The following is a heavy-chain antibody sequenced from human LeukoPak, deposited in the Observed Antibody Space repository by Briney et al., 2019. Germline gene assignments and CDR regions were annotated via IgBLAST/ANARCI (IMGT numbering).Heavy chain of an antibody. V-gene: IGHV4-59*01. J-gene: IGHJ4*02. D-gene: IGHD1-26*01. CDR1: GGSISSYY. CDR3: ARGSPSGSSYFDY. Sequence: SETLSLTCTVSGGSISSYYWSWIRQPPGKGLEWIGYIYYSGSTNYNPSLKSRVTISVDTSKNQFSLKLSSVTAADTAVYYCARGSPSGSSYFDYWGQGTLVTVSS. CDR2: IYYSGST.